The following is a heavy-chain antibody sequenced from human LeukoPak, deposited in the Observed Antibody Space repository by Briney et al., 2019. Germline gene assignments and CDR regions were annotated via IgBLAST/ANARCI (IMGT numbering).Heavy chain of an antibody. Sequence: ASVKVSCKASGYTFTSYGISWVRQAPGQGLEWMGWISAYNGNTNYAQKLQGRVTMTTDTSTSTAYMELRSLRSDDTAVYYCARDRFEYSSPAGSVSGYWGQGTLVTVSS. CDR3: ARDRFEYSSPAGSVSGY. D-gene: IGHD6-6*01. CDR1: GYTFTSYG. CDR2: ISAYNGNT. V-gene: IGHV1-18*01. J-gene: IGHJ4*02.